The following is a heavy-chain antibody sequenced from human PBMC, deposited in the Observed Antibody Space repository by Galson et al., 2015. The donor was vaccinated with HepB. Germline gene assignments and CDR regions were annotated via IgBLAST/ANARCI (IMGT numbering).Heavy chain of an antibody. V-gene: IGHV3-33*01. CDR1: GFTFSSYG. J-gene: IGHJ4*02. CDR2: IWYDGSNK. CDR3: ARPGRDGYNKYYFDY. D-gene: IGHD5-24*01. Sequence: SLRLSCAASGFTFSSYGMHWVRQAPGKGLEWVAVIWYDGSNKYYADSVKGRFTISRDNSKNTLYLQMNSLRAEDTAVYYCARPGRDGYNKYYFDYWGQGTLVTVSS.